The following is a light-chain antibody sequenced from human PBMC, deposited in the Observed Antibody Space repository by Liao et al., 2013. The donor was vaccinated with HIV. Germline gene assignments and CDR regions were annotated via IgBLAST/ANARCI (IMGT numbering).Light chain of an antibody. J-gene: IGLJ2*01. CDR1: NIGTKT. CDR3: QAWDNSVV. Sequence: SYVLTQTPSVSVDPGKTARITCGGNNIGTKTVHWYQQRTGQAPLLVIYFGRDRPSGIPERLSGSKSGNTATLTISGTQAVDEADYYCQAWDNSVVFGGGTKLTVL. CDR2: FGR. V-gene: IGLV3-21*01.